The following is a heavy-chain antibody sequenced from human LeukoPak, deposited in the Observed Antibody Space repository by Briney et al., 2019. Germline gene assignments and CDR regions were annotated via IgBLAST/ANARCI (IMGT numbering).Heavy chain of an antibody. D-gene: IGHD5-18*01. V-gene: IGHV3-30*03. CDR1: GFTFSSYG. Sequence: GGSLRLSCAASGFTFSSYGMHWVRQAPGKGLEWVAVISSDGTIKYYADSVKGRFTVSRDNSKNTLYVQMNSLRAEDTAVYYCARGKQLWSTLGDWGQGTLVTVSS. CDR3: ARGKQLWSTLGD. CDR2: ISSDGTIK. J-gene: IGHJ4*02.